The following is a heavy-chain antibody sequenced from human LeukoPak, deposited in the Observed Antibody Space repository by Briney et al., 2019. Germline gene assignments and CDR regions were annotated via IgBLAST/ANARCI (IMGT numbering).Heavy chain of an antibody. D-gene: IGHD3-22*01. V-gene: IGHV1-8*03. CDR2: MNPNSGNT. Sequence: ASVKLSCKASGYTFTSYDINWVRQATGQGLELMGWMNPNSGNTGYAQKFQGRVTITRNTSISTAYMELRSLRSDDTAVYYCARDRGPPNYESSGTDWGQGTLVTVSS. CDR1: GYTFTSYD. J-gene: IGHJ4*02. CDR3: ARDRGPPNYESSGTD.